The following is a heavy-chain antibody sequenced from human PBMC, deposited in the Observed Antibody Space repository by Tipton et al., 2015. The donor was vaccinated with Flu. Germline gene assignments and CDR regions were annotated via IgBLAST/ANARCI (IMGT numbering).Heavy chain of an antibody. D-gene: IGHD2-15*01. CDR3: ARTFAEYCSGGSCYSSYYYYGMDV. V-gene: IGHV4-39*07. CDR2: IYYSGST. Sequence: TLSLTCTVSGGSISSSSYYWGWIRQPPGKGLEWIGSIYYSGSTYYNPSLKSRVTISVDTSKNQFSLKLSSVTAADTAVYYRARTFAEYCSGGSCYSSYYYYGMDVWGQGTTVTVSS. J-gene: IGHJ6*02. CDR1: GGSISSSSYY.